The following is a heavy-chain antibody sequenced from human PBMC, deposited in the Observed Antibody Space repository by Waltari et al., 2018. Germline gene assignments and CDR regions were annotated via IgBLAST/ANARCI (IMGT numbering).Heavy chain of an antibody. CDR1: GMTFTTYS. Sequence: EVQLVESGGGLVQPGGSLRLSCAASGMTFTTYSMNWVRQAPGKGLEWISYVSGDSGYIYYADSVRGRFTISRDNAQNSMYLQMNNLRADDTAVYYCAREGEDDVNFYFWGQGVVVTVSS. D-gene: IGHD3-16*01. V-gene: IGHV3-48*04. CDR2: VSGDSGYI. CDR3: AREGEDDVNFYF. J-gene: IGHJ4*02.